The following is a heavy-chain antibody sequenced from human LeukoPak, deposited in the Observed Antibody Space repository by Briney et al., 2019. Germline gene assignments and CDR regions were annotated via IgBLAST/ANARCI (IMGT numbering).Heavy chain of an antibody. J-gene: IGHJ4*02. Sequence: PGRSRRLSCAASGFTFSSYGMHWVRQAPGKGLEWVAVIWYDGINKFHADSVRGRFTISRDNSKNTVYLQMNSLRAEDTAVYYCTRERKSGIAAFDYWGQGTLVTVSS. V-gene: IGHV3-33*01. CDR2: IWYDGINK. D-gene: IGHD6-13*01. CDR3: TRERKSGIAAFDY. CDR1: GFTFSSYG.